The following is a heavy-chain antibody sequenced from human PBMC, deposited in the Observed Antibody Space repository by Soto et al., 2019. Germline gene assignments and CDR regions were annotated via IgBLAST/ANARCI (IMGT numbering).Heavy chain of an antibody. V-gene: IGHV4-34*01. CDR3: ARGATTYYYDSSGYYVDY. CDR1: GGSFSGYY. J-gene: IGHJ4*02. D-gene: IGHD3-22*01. Sequence: SETLSLTCAVYGGSFSGYYWSWIRQPPGKGLEWIGEINHSGTTNYNPSLKSRVTISVDTSKNQFSLKLSSVTAADTAVYYCARGATTYYYDSSGYYVDYWGQGTLVTVSS. CDR2: INHSGTT.